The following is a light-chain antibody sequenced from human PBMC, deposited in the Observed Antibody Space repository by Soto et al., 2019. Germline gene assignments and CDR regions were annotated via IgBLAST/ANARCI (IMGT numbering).Light chain of an antibody. V-gene: IGKV3-20*01. Sequence: EIVLTQSPATLSLSPGERATLSCRASQSVSSSYLAWYQQKPGQAPRLLIYGASSRATGIPDRFSGSGSGTDFTLTISRLEPEDFAVYYCQQYYGSLYTFGQGTKLEIK. CDR3: QQYYGSLYT. J-gene: IGKJ2*01. CDR1: QSVSSSY. CDR2: GAS.